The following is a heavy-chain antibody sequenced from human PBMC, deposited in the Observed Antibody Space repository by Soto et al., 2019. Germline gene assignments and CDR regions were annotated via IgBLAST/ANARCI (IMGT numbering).Heavy chain of an antibody. Sequence: GGSLRLSCAASGFTFSSYSMNWVRQAPGKGLEWVSYISSSSSTIYYADSVKGRFTISRDNAKNSLYLQMNSLRAEDTAVYYCARENPLGSSEFDYWGQGTLVTVSS. CDR1: GFTFSSYS. CDR3: ARENPLGSSEFDY. CDR2: ISSSSSTI. J-gene: IGHJ4*02. D-gene: IGHD2-15*01. V-gene: IGHV3-48*01.